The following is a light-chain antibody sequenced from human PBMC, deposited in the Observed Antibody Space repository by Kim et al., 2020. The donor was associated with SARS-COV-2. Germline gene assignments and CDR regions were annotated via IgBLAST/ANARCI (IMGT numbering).Light chain of an antibody. CDR1: QSVSSY. J-gene: IGKJ1*01. V-gene: IGKV3-11*01. Sequence: SLTPGDRAALSCRASQSVSSYLAWYQQKPGQAPRLLIYDASNRATGIPARFSGSGSVTDFTLTISSLEPEDFAVYYCQQRSNWPTFGQGTKVDIK. CDR2: DAS. CDR3: QQRSNWPT.